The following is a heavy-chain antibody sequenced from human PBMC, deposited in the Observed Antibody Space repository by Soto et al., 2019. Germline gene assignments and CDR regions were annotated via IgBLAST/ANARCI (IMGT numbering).Heavy chain of an antibody. V-gene: IGHV3-30-3*01. J-gene: IGHJ6*02. CDR3: ARDMGGRHNYYYGMDV. CDR1: GFTFSSYA. Sequence: GGSLRLSCAASGFTFSSYAMHWVRQAPGKGLEWVAVISYDGSNKYYADSVKGRFTISRDNSKNTLYLQMNSLRAEDTAVYYCARDMGGRHNYYYGMDVWGQGTTVTVSS. D-gene: IGHD3-16*01. CDR2: ISYDGSNK.